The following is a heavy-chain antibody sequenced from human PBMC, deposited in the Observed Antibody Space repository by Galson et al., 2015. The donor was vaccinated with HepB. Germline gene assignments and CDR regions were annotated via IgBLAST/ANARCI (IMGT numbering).Heavy chain of an antibody. V-gene: IGHV3-74*01. CDR1: GFTFSSYW. CDR2: INSDGSST. Sequence: SLRLSCAASGFTFSSYWMHWVRQAPGKGLVWVSRINSDGSSTSYADSVKGRFTISRDNAKNTLYLQMNSLRAEDTAVYYCARKPPAGYYYDSSGLMGYWGQGTLVTVSS. CDR3: ARKPPAGYYYDSSGLMGY. J-gene: IGHJ4*02. D-gene: IGHD3-22*01.